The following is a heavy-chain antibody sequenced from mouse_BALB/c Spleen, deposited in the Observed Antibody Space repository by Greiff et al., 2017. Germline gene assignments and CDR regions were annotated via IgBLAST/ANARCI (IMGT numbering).Heavy chain of an antibody. CDR1: GYTFTSYT. Sequence: QVQLQQSAAELARPGASVKMSCKASGYTFTSYTMHWVKQRPGQGLEWIGYINPSSGYTEYNQKFKDKTTLTADKSSSTAYMQLSSLTSEDSAVYYCARLGYDGYYGYWGQGTTLTVSS. V-gene: IGHV1-4*02. CDR3: ARLGYDGYYGY. CDR2: INPSSGYT. J-gene: IGHJ2*01. D-gene: IGHD2-3*01.